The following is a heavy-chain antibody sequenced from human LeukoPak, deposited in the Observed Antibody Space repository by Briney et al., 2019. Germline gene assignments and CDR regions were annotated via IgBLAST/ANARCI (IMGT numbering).Heavy chain of an antibody. V-gene: IGHV3-21*01. CDR1: GFTFSSYS. Sequence: GGSLRLSCAASGFTFSSYSMNWVRQAPGKGLEWVSSISSCSSYIYYADSVKGRFTISRDNAKNSLYLQTNSLRAEDTAVYYCARDRAAAALFDYWGQGTLVTVSS. CDR3: ARDRAAAALFDY. CDR2: ISSCSSYI. D-gene: IGHD6-13*01. J-gene: IGHJ4*02.